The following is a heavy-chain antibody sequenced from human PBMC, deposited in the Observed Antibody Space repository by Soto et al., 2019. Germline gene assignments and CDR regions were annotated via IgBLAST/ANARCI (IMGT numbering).Heavy chain of an antibody. Sequence: VQLLESGGGLVQPGGSLRLSCVDSGLPFSNSAMSWVRQAPGKGLEWVSSLSGSGDNIFYADSVKGRFTISRDNSRNTLYLQMNSLRAEDTAVYYCAKAGYCSGGTCQVAFDIWGQGTVVTVSS. CDR1: GLPFSNSA. J-gene: IGHJ3*02. CDR2: LSGSGDNI. CDR3: AKAGYCSGGTCQVAFDI. V-gene: IGHV3-23*01. D-gene: IGHD2-15*01.